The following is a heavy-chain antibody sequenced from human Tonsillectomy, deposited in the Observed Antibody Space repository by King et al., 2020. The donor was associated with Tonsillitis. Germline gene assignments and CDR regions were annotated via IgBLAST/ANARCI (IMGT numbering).Heavy chain of an antibody. J-gene: IGHJ3*02. CDR3: AKEVGDRVLGYVFEM. Sequence: HLQLQESGPRLVKPSETLSLTCTVSGGSISSDTYYWAWIRQPPGKGLEWLGNIFYRGSTYSDPSLESRASMSIDASKNQFSLKLSSVTASDTAVYYCAKEVGDRVLGYVFEMWGQGTMVTVSS. CDR2: IFYRGST. D-gene: IGHD1-26*01. CDR1: GGSISSDTYY. V-gene: IGHV4-39*02.